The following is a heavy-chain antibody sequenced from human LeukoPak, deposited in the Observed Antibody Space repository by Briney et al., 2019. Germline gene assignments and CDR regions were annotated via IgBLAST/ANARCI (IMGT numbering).Heavy chain of an antibody. CDR1: GFTFDDYG. CDR2: IWYDGSNK. D-gene: IGHD5-24*01. J-gene: IGHJ6*03. V-gene: IGHV3-33*06. CDR3: AKDIDGYYYYYYMDV. Sequence: GGSLRLSCAASGFTFDDYGMSWVRQAPGKGLEWVAVIWYDGSNKYYADSVKGRFTISRDNSKNTLYLQMNSLRAEDTAVYYCAKDIDGYYYYYYMDVWGKGTTVTVSS.